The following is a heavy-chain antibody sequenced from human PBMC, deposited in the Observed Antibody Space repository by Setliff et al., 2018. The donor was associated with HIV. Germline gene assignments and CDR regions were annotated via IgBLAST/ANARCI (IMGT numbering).Heavy chain of an antibody. Sequence: SETLSLTCTVSGGSISSYYWSWIRQPPGKGLEWIGYIYYSGSTNYNPSLKSRVTISVDTSKNQFSLNLSSVTAADTAVYYCARYDYGDFDYWGQGTTVTVSS. J-gene: IGHJ4*02. D-gene: IGHD4-17*01. CDR2: IYYSGST. CDR3: ARYDYGDFDY. V-gene: IGHV4-59*12. CDR1: GGSISSYY.